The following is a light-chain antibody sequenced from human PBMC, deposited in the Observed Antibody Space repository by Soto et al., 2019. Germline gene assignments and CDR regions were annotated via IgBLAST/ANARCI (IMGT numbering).Light chain of an antibody. CDR3: QQRSNWPWT. Sequence: EIVMTQSPATLSVSPGERATLSCRASQSVSSYLAWYQQKPGQAPRLLIYDASNRATGIPARFSGSGSGTDFTLTIGSLEPEDFAVYYCQQRSNWPWTFGQGTKVDI. CDR1: QSVSSY. V-gene: IGKV3-11*01. CDR2: DAS. J-gene: IGKJ1*01.